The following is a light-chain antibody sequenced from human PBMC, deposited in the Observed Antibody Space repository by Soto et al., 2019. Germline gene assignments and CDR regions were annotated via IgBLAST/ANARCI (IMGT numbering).Light chain of an antibody. CDR1: QSFGSY. J-gene: IGKJ4*01. CDR2: DAF. Sequence: EIVLTQSPATLSLSPGERATLSCRASQSFGSYFAWYQQKPGQAPRLLIYDAFSRATGIPARFSGSGSGTDFTLTFSSLAPEDFAVYFCQQRSSWPLTFGGGTMVEIK. CDR3: QQRSSWPLT. V-gene: IGKV3-11*01.